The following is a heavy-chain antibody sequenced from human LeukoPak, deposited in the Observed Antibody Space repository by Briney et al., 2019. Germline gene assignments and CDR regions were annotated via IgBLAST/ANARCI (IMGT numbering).Heavy chain of an antibody. D-gene: IGHD6-13*01. Sequence: SETLSPTCAVSGYSISSGYYWGWIRQPPGKGLEWIGSIYHSGSTYYNPSLKSRVTISVDTSKNQFSLKLSSVTAADTAVYYCATDSSSYPGGDYWGQGTLVTVSS. V-gene: IGHV4-38-2*01. CDR3: ATDSSSYPGGDY. CDR2: IYHSGST. CDR1: GYSISSGYY. J-gene: IGHJ4*02.